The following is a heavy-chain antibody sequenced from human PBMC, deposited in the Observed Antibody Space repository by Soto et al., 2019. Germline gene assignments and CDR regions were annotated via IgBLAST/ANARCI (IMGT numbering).Heavy chain of an antibody. CDR1: GFTFSSYG. Sequence: PGGSLRLSCAASGFTFSSYGMHWVRQAPGKGLEWVAVISYDGSNKYYADSVKGRFTISRDNYKNTLYLQMNSLRAEDTAVYYCAKDRPDAYIQVAGTSGQGTLVSVS. J-gene: IGHJ5*02. CDR3: AKDRPDAYIQVAGT. CDR2: ISYDGSNK. V-gene: IGHV3-30*18. D-gene: IGHD6-19*01.